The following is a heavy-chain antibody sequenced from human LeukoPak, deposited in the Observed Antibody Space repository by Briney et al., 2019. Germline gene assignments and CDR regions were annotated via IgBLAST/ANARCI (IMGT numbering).Heavy chain of an antibody. Sequence: GASVKVSCKASGYTFTSYGISWVRQAPGQGLEWMGWISAYNGNTNYAQKLQGRVTMTTDTSTSTAYMELRSLRSDDTAVYYCAARIAVAGTGAFDIWGQGTMVTVSS. CDR1: GYTFTSYG. CDR2: ISAYNGNT. CDR3: AARIAVAGTGAFDI. V-gene: IGHV1-18*01. J-gene: IGHJ3*02. D-gene: IGHD6-19*01.